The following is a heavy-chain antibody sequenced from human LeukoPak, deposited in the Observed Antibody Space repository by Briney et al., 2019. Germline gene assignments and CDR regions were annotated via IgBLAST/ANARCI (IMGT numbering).Heavy chain of an antibody. Sequence: PGRSLRLSCAASGFTFSTYAMHWVRQAPGKGLEWVAVISYDGSNKYYADSVKGRFTFSRDNSKNTLYLQMSSLKPEDTAVYYCAKDLRGYSSGWPADYWGQGTLVTVCS. D-gene: IGHD6-19*01. CDR2: ISYDGSNK. V-gene: IGHV3-30-3*01. CDR3: AKDLRGYSSGWPADY. CDR1: GFTFSTYA. J-gene: IGHJ4*02.